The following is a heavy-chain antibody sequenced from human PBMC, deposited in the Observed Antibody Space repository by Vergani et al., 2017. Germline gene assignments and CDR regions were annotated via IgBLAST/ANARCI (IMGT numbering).Heavy chain of an antibody. J-gene: IGHJ4*02. CDR2: IKSKARGETA. CDR3: TTDPPIALCGVLVPRSGY. D-gene: IGHD3-3*01. CDR1: GFMFTDTW. V-gene: IGHV3-15*05. Sequence: EVQLMESGGGLVKPGESLRLSCVASGFMFTDTWMSWVRQAPGKGLECIGRIKSKARGETADYGAPVKGRFSISRDDSKKMLYLQMNNLKTEDTAVYYCTTDPPIALCGVLVPRSGYWGQGVLVTVSS.